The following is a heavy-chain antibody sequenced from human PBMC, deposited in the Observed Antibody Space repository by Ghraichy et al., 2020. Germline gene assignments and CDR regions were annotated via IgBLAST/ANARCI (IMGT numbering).Heavy chain of an antibody. D-gene: IGHD5-24*01. Sequence: GGSLRLSCAASGFTFSNAWMSWVRQAPGKGLEWVGRIKSKTDGGTTDYAAPVKGRFTISRDDSKNTLYLQMNSLKTEDTAVYYCTTDTLVERWLQKELDYWGQGTLVTVSS. J-gene: IGHJ4*02. V-gene: IGHV3-15*01. CDR1: GFTFSNAW. CDR2: IKSKTDGGTT. CDR3: TTDTLVERWLQKELDY.